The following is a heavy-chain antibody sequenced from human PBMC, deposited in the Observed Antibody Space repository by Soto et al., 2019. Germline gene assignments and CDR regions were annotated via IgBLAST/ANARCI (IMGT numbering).Heavy chain of an antibody. J-gene: IGHJ6*02. Sequence: SETLSLTCTVSGGSISSGGYYWSWIRQHPGKGLEWIGYIYYSGSTYYNPSLKSRVTISVDTSKNQFSLKLSSVTAADTAVYYCARASTNYDFWSGPRGMDVWGQGTTVTVSS. CDR2: IYYSGST. D-gene: IGHD3-3*01. CDR3: ARASTNYDFWSGPRGMDV. CDR1: GGSISSGGYY. V-gene: IGHV4-31*03.